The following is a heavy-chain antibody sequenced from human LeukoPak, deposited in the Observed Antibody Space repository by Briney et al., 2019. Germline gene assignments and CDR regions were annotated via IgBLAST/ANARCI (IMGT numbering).Heavy chain of an antibody. D-gene: IGHD3-10*01. CDR1: GGSISSSSYY. Sequence: TSETLSLTCTASGGSISSSSYYWGWIRQPPGKGLEWIGSIYYSGSTYYNPSLKSRVTISVDTSKNQFSLKLSSVTAADTAVYYCARIVLLWFGEPYPTPYYYYGMDVWGQGTTVTVSS. V-gene: IGHV4-39*01. CDR3: ARIVLLWFGEPYPTPYYYYGMDV. J-gene: IGHJ6*02. CDR2: IYYSGST.